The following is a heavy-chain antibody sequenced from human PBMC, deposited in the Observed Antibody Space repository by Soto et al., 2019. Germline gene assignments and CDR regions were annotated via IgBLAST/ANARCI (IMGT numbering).Heavy chain of an antibody. V-gene: IGHV3-49*04. D-gene: IGHD3-16*01. CDR1: GFTFGDYA. J-gene: IGHJ4*02. Sequence: GGSLRLSCTPSGFTFGDYALSWVRQAPGKGLEWVGFIRRNAYGGTTDYAASVKGRFTISRDDSKSIAYLQMNSLRTEDTALYYCTRASSLDFDFWGQGTLVTVSS. CDR3: TRASSLDFDF. CDR2: IRRNAYGGTT.